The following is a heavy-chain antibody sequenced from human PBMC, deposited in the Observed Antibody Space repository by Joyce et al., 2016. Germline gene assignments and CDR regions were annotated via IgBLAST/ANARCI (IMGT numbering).Heavy chain of an antibody. CDR2: INEDGSKK. Sequence: EVQLVEYGGGLVQPGGSLRLSCEASGFTFSGYWMTGGRQAPGKGLGWVSHINEDGSKKYYADSVKGRFTISRDNTKNSLFLQMNSLRAEDTAVYFCAKHVIWGQGTMVTVSS. CDR3: AKHVI. CDR1: GFTFSGYW. J-gene: IGHJ3*02. V-gene: IGHV3-7*03.